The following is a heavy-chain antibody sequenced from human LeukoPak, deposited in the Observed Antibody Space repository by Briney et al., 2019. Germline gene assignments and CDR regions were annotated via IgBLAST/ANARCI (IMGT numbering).Heavy chain of an antibody. CDR3: ARATAGHYDLWSGYPLFDP. V-gene: IGHV4-59*08. J-gene: IGHJ5*02. CDR1: DGSISSYY. Sequence: SETLSLTCTVSDGSISSYYWSWIRQPPGKGLEWIGYIYYSGSTNYNPSLKSRVTISVDTSKNQFSLKLSSVTAADTAVYYCARATAGHYDLWSGYPLFDPWGLGTLVTVSS. CDR2: IYYSGST. D-gene: IGHD3-3*01.